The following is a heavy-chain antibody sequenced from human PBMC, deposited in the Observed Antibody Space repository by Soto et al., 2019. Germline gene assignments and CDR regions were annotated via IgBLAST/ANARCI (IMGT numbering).Heavy chain of an antibody. D-gene: IGHD2-8*01. Sequence: GSLRLFCFASGFCFNCFNLKWNRRAPGRGLEWVASISVSGDNIYYGDSMQGRFTISRDNSKRSVFLDLNSLRVEDTAVYYCARDLGLLKSMFDYWGQGTLVTVS. CDR1: GFCFNCFN. CDR2: ISVSGDNI. J-gene: IGHJ4*02. V-gene: IGHV3-21*01. CDR3: ARDLGLLKSMFDY.